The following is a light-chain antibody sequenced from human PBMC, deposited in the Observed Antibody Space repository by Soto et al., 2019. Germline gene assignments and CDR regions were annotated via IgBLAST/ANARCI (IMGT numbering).Light chain of an antibody. Sequence: DIQLTQSPSFLSASVGDRVTITCWASQPISNYLAWYQQRPGEAPKLLIYSASTLQSGVPSRFSGSGGGSWTEFSLTISALQPEDFATYYCLQLNRYPLTFGGGTKVDI. CDR1: QPISNY. J-gene: IGKJ4*01. CDR2: SAS. V-gene: IGKV1-9*01. CDR3: LQLNRYPLT.